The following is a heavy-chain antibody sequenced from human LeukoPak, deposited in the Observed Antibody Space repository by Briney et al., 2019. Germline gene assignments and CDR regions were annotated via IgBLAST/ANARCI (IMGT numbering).Heavy chain of an antibody. CDR2: IYYSGST. CDR3: ARSPSPRTAWFDP. V-gene: IGHV4-59*01. CDR1: GGSISSYY. J-gene: IGHJ5*02. Sequence: PSETLSLTCTVSGGSISSYYWSWIRQPPGKGLEWLGYIYYSGSTNYNPSLKSRVTISVDTSKNQFSLKLSSVTAADTAVYYCARSPSPRTAWFDPWGQGTLVTVSS.